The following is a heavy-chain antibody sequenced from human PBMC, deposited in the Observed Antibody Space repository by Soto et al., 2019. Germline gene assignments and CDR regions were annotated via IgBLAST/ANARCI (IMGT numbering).Heavy chain of an antibody. CDR1: GDSIRDSF. CDR3: ARGREDHVDHHFGHLFDS. D-gene: IGHD3-10*01. V-gene: IGHV4-59*01. Sequence: SETLSLSCTVSGDSIRDSFWSWVRQPPGKGLEWIGLVHHTGNTNYNPSLETRVTMLIDASANHFSLTLTSVTPADAAIYYCARGREDHVDHHFGHLFDSWGQGTLVTVSS. J-gene: IGHJ4*02. CDR2: VHHTGNT.